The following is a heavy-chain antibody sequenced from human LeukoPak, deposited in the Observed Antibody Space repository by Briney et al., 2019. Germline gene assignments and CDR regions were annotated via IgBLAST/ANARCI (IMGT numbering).Heavy chain of an antibody. V-gene: IGHV1-8*03. CDR1: GGTFTNYD. CDR2: MNPKSGRT. J-gene: IGHJ4*02. Sequence: ASVKVSCKASGGTFTNYDINWVRQAPGQGLEWMGWMNPKSGRTGYAQKFQGRVTIIRNTSISTAYMELSSLRSEDTAVYCCARETSSRYFDFWGQGTLLTVSS. CDR3: ARETSSRYFDF. D-gene: IGHD6-6*01.